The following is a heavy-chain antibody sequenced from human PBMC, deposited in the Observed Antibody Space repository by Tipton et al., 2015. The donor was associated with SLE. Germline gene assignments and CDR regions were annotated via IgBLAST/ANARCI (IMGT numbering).Heavy chain of an antibody. CDR1: GFTFSSYS. CDR3: APLYSDSFDY. J-gene: IGHJ4*02. D-gene: IGHD5-12*01. Sequence: SLRLSCVASGFTFSSYSMNWVRQAPGKGPEWVSVFTGSGSILYADSVKGRFTISRDNSKDTLYLQMNSLRVDDTAVYYCAPLYSDSFDYWGQGTLVTVSS. CDR2: FTGSGSI. V-gene: IGHV3-23*01.